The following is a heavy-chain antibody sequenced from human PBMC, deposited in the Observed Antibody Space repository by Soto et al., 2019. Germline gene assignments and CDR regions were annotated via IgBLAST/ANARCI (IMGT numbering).Heavy chain of an antibody. J-gene: IGHJ3*02. CDR2: ISGSSSST. V-gene: IGHV3-23*01. Sequence: EVQLLESGGGLVQPGGSLRLSCAASGFTFNSCAMTWVRQAPGKGLEWVSTISGSSSSTFYADSVKGRFTTSRDNSKNMRYLQMDGLIAEDTAVYYCAKEYIVPTIADAFDIWGQGTMLTVSS. CDR3: AKEYIVPTIADAFDI. CDR1: GFTFNSCA. D-gene: IGHD5-12*01.